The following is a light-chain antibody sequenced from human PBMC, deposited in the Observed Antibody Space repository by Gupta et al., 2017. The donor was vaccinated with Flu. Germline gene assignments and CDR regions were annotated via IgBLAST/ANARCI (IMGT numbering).Light chain of an antibody. V-gene: IGLV2-14*01. CDR2: DVT. CDR1: GGDIATYDY. Sequence: HSPLTQPPPVSGSPGQWTTIPSTGTGGDIATYDYVSWFQQHPGKAPKLIIYDVTDRPSGVSDRFSGSKSGNTASLTISGLQSEDEAHYFCCSYTGGDTRYVFGTGTKVTVL. J-gene: IGLJ1*01. CDR3: CSYTGGDTRYV.